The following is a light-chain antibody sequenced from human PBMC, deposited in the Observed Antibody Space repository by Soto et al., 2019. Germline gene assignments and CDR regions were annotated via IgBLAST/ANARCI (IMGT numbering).Light chain of an antibody. V-gene: IGKV3-20*01. CDR1: QSVSTN. Sequence: LLTQSPATLSLSPGQRFTLSWRASQSVSTNLAWYQQKPGQAPRLLIYDASNRATGIPARFSGSGSGTDFTLTISRLEPEDFAVYHCQQYSSSPLTFGGGTKVDIK. J-gene: IGKJ4*01. CDR2: DAS. CDR3: QQYSSSPLT.